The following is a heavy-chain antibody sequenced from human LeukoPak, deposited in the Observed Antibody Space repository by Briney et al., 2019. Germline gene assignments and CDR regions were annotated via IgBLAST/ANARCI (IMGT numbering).Heavy chain of an antibody. J-gene: IGHJ4*02. Sequence: PGGSLRLSCAASGFTVSSNYMSWVRQAPGKGLEWVSVMYIGGNTYYADSVKGRFTISRDKSKNTVYLQMNSLRAEDTAVYHCARIAVAVAYFDYWGQGTLVTVSS. CDR2: MYIGGNT. CDR1: GFTVSSNY. CDR3: ARIAVAVAYFDY. V-gene: IGHV3-66*01. D-gene: IGHD6-19*01.